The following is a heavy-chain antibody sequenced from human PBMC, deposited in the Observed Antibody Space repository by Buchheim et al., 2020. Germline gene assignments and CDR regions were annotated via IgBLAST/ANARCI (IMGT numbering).Heavy chain of an antibody. V-gene: IGHV3-30*04. CDR3: ARTITTVTTPFRSNYYYYYGMDV. CDR1: GFTFSSYA. J-gene: IGHJ6*02. D-gene: IGHD4-11*01. CDR2: ISYDGSNK. Sequence: QVQLVESGGGVVQPGRSLRLSCAASGFTFSSYAMHWVRQAPGKGLEWVAVISYDGSNKYYADSVKGRFTISRDNSKNTLYLQMNSLSAEDTAVYYCARTITTVTTPFRSNYYYYYGMDVWGQGTT.